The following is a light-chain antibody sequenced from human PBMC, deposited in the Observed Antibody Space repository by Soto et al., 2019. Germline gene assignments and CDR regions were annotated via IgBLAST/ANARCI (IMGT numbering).Light chain of an antibody. V-gene: IGKV2-30*01. CDR1: QSLVYSDGNAY. J-gene: IGKJ1*01. CDR2: KAS. CDR3: MQGTHWPPT. Sequence: DVVMTQSPLSLPVTLGQPASISCRSSQSLVYSDGNAYLTWFQQRPGQSPSRLIYKASNRDSGVPNTFGGSGSGTDFTLQINRVEAEDVGVYYCMQGTHWPPTFGRGTRVDIK.